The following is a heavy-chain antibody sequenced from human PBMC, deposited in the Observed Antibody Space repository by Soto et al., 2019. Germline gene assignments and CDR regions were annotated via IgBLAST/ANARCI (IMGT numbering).Heavy chain of an antibody. Sequence: ASVKVSCKASGYTFTGYYMHWVRQAPGQGLEWMGWINPNSGGTNYAQKFQGRVTMTRDTSISTAYMELSRLRSDDTAVYYCARNRYRDFVWGSSSPNTWGQGTLVTVSS. V-gene: IGHV1-2*02. CDR3: ARNRYRDFVWGSSSPNT. CDR1: GYTFTGYY. J-gene: IGHJ4*02. D-gene: IGHD3-16*01. CDR2: INPNSGGT.